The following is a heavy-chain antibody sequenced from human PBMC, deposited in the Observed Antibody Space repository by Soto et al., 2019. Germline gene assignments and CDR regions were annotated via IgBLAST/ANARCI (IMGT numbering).Heavy chain of an antibody. CDR3: ARVDYASRYTCFDP. CDR1: GGSISSYS. J-gene: IGHJ5*02. Sequence: SETLSLTCTVSGGSISSYSWSWIRQPPGKGLEWIGYIYYSGSTNYNPSLKSRVTISVDTSKNQFSLKLSSVTAADTAVYYCARVDYASRYTCFDPWGQGTLVTVS. CDR2: IYYSGST. V-gene: IGHV4-59*01. D-gene: IGHD3-22*01.